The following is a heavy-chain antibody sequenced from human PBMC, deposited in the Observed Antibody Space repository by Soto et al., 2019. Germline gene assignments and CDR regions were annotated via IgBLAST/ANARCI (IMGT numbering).Heavy chain of an antibody. J-gene: IGHJ6*03. D-gene: IGHD3-3*01. V-gene: IGHV3-48*01. CDR2: ISSSGTTI. Sequence: EVQLVETGGGLVQPGGSLRLSCAASGFTFSSYSMNWVRQAPGKGLEWVSFISSSGTTIYYADSVKGRFTISRDNAKNSLYLQMNSLRAEDTAVYYCARIGFYDFWSGYESPMDVWVKGTTVTVSS. CDR3: ARIGFYDFWSGYESPMDV. CDR1: GFTFSSYS.